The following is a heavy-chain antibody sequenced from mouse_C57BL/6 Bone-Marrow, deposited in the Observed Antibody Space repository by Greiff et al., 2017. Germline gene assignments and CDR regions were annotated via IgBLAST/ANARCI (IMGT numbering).Heavy chain of an antibody. D-gene: IGHD1-1*01. J-gene: IGHJ3*01. CDR2: IWWDDDK. CDR1: GFSLSTFGMG. Sequence: QVTLNVSGPGILQPSQTLSLTCSFSGFSLSTFGMGVGWIRQPSGKGLEWLAHIWWDDDKYYNPALKSRLTSSKDTSKNQVFLKIAKVDTADTATYYCARIAPFYGGAWFAYWGQGTLVTVSA. V-gene: IGHV8-8*01. CDR3: ARIAPFYGGAWFAY.